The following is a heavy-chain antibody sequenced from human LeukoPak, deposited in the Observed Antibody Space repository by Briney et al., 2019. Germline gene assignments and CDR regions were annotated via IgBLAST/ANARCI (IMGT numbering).Heavy chain of an antibody. CDR1: GFTFSYYA. CDR3: AKDLLPYVWGSPSDY. V-gene: IGHV3-23*01. CDR2: ISDSGGET. D-gene: IGHD3-16*01. J-gene: IGHJ4*02. Sequence: PGGSLRLSCAASGFTFSYYAMSWVRQAPGRGLEWVSVISDSGGETSYADSGKGRFTISRDNSKNTVYLQMNSLRAEDTAVYYCAKDLLPYVWGSPSDYWGQGTLVTVSS.